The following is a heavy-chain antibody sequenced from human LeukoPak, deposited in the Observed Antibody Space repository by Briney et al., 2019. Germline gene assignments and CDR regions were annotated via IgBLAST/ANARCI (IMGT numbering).Heavy chain of an antibody. CDR3: ARDSPTSTRYNWSDL. V-gene: IGHV3-48*03. CDR1: GFIFSSYE. D-gene: IGHD2-15*01. Sequence: GGSLRLSCAASGFIFSSYEMNWVRQASGKGLEWISFIDSSGTTVFYADSVKGRFTISRDNAKNSLYPEMNSLRAEDTAVYYCARDSPTSTRYNWSDLWGQGTLVTVSS. CDR2: IDSSGTTV. J-gene: IGHJ5*02.